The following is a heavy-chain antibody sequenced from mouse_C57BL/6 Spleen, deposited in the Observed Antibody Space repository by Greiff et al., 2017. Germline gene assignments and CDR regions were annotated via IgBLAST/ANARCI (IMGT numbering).Heavy chain of an antibody. CDR1: GYAFTNYL. V-gene: IGHV1-54*01. CDR2: INPGSGGT. J-gene: IGHJ3*01. Sequence: QVQLQQSGAELVRPGTSVKVSCKASGYAFTNYLIEWVKQRPGQGLEWIGVINPGSGGTNYNEKFKGKATLTADKSSSTAYMQLSSLTSEDSAVYFCAYDYLFAYWGQGTLVTVSA. CDR3: AYDYLFAY. D-gene: IGHD2-4*01.